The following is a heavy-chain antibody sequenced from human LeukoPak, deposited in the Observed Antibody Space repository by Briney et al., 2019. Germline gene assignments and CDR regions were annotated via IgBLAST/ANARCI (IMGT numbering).Heavy chain of an antibody. Sequence: ASVKVSCKVSGYTLTELSMHWVRQAPGKGLEWMGGFDPEDGETIYAQKFQGRVSMTRDTSTTTAYMELRSLRSDDTAVYFCARDRAVAGFHLEAYWGQGTLVTVSS. CDR1: GYTLTELS. V-gene: IGHV1-24*01. J-gene: IGHJ4*02. D-gene: IGHD6-19*01. CDR2: FDPEDGET. CDR3: ARDRAVAGFHLEAY.